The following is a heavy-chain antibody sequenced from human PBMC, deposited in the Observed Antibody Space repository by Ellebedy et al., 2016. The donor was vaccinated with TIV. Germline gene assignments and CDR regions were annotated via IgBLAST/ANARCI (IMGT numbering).Heavy chain of an antibody. CDR2: INPNSGGT. CDR1: GYTFIGYY. J-gene: IGHJ6*03. Sequence: ASVKVSXKASGYTFIGYYMHWVRKAPGQGLEWMGWINPNSGGTNYAQKFQGRVTMTRDTSISTAYMELSRLRSDDTAVYYCAGGARITIFGVVTPHRSGYYYYYMDVWGKGTTVTVSS. CDR3: AGGARITIFGVVTPHRSGYYYYYMDV. D-gene: IGHD3-3*01. V-gene: IGHV1-2*02.